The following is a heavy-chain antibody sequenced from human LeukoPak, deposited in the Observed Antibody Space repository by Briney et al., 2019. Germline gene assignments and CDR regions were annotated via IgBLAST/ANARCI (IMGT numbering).Heavy chain of an antibody. D-gene: IGHD3-22*01. CDR3: AKDPQPEVITRGYFDY. Sequence: PGGSLRLSCAASGFTFDDYAMHWVRQAPGKGLEWVSLISGDGGSTYYADSVKGRFTISRDNSKNPLYLQMNSLRTEDTALYYCAKDPQPEVITRGYFDYWGQGTLVTVSS. CDR2: ISGDGGST. V-gene: IGHV3-43*02. CDR1: GFTFDDYA. J-gene: IGHJ4*02.